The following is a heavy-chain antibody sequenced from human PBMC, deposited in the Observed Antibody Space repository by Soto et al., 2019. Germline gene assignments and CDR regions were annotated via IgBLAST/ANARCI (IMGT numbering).Heavy chain of an antibody. CDR2: INHSGST. D-gene: IGHD6-13*01. J-gene: IGHJ6*02. CDR1: GGSFSGYY. Sequence: PSETLSLTCAVYGGSFSGYYWSWIRQPPGKGLEWIGEINHSGSTNYNPSLKSRVTISVDTSKNQFSLKLSSVTAADTAVYYCARVQGYSSSWYYYYYGMDVWGQGTTVT. V-gene: IGHV4-34*01. CDR3: ARVQGYSSSWYYYYYGMDV.